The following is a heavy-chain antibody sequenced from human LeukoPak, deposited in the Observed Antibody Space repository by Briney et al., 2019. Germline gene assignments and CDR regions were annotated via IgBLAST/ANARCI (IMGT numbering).Heavy chain of an antibody. CDR1: GFTFSSYS. Sequence: PGGSLRLSCAASGFTFSSYSMNWVRQAPGKGLEWVSSISSSSNSYIYYADSVKGRFTISRDNAKNSLYLQMNSLRAEDTAVYYCARDETLATVTTTWHYWGRGTLVTVSS. CDR3: ARDETLATVTTTWHY. V-gene: IGHV3-21*01. D-gene: IGHD4-11*01. J-gene: IGHJ4*02. CDR2: ISSSSNSYI.